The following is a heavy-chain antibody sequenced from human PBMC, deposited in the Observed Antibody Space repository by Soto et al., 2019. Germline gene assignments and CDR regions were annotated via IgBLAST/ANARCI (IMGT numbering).Heavy chain of an antibody. V-gene: IGHV4-59*01. J-gene: IGHJ4*02. CDR2: IYYSGST. Sequence: QVQLQESGPGLVKPSETLSLTYTVSGGSISRYYWSWIRQPPGKGLEWIGHIYYSGSTKYNPYLKSRGTISADTSQNPFSLRLNSVTAADTAVYYCARSFSFYYDSSGYYIEYWGQGTLVTVSS. CDR3: ARSFSFYYDSSGYYIEY. D-gene: IGHD3-22*01. CDR1: GGSISRYY.